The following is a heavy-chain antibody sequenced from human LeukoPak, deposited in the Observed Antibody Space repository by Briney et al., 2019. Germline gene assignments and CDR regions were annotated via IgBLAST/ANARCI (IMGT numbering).Heavy chain of an antibody. V-gene: IGHV3-74*01. Sequence: GGSLRLSCAASGFAFSTYWMHWVRQAPGKGPVWVSRISPDGRDTIYADSVKGRFTMSRDNDKNTLYLQLSSLRAEDTAVYYCVRETYYYGSSGYGAIGNFDYWGQGTLVAVSS. CDR1: GFAFSTYW. D-gene: IGHD3-22*01. CDR3: VRETYYYGSSGYGAIGNFDY. CDR2: ISPDGRDT. J-gene: IGHJ4*02.